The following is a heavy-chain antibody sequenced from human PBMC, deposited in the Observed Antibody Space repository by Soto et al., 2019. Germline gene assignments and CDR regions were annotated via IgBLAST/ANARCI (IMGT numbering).Heavy chain of an antibody. V-gene: IGHV3-23*01. J-gene: IGHJ4*02. D-gene: IGHD1-26*01. Sequence: EVQLLESGGGLVQPGGSLRLSCAASGFTFGSYTMSWVRQAPGKGLEWVSAISGSGDYTYYADSVKGRFTISRDNSKNTLYLQMNSLRAEDTAFYYCAKPQWELLDWGQGTLVTVSS. CDR2: ISGSGDYT. CDR1: GFTFGSYT. CDR3: AKPQWELLD.